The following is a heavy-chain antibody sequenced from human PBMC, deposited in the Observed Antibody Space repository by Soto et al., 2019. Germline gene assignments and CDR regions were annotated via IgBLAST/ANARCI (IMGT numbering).Heavy chain of an antibody. Sequence: QVTLKESGPVLVKPTETLTLTCTVSGFSLSNARMGVSWIRQPPGQALEWLAHIFSNDEKSYSTSLKSRLTISKDTSKSQVVLTMTNMDPVDTATYYCARIRNYDFWSGYQYYFDYWGQGTLVTVSS. J-gene: IGHJ4*02. D-gene: IGHD3-3*01. V-gene: IGHV2-26*01. CDR3: ARIRNYDFWSGYQYYFDY. CDR1: GFSLSNARMG. CDR2: IFSNDEK.